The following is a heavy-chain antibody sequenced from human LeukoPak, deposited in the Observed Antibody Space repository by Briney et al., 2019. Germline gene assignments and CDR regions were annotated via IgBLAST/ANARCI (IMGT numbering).Heavy chain of an antibody. CDR2: ISSSSSYI. J-gene: IGHJ6*03. CDR3: AKRGGDYAYYYYYMDV. CDR1: GFTFSSYS. D-gene: IGHD4-17*01. V-gene: IGHV3-21*04. Sequence: KAGGSLRLSCAASGFTFSSYSMNWVRQAPGKGLEWVSSISSSSSYIYYADSVKGRFTISRDNAKNSLYLQMNSLRAEDTAVYYCAKRGGDYAYYYYYMDVWGKGTTVTVSS.